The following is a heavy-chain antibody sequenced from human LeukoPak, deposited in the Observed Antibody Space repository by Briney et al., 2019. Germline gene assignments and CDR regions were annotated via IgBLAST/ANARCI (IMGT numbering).Heavy chain of an antibody. D-gene: IGHD3-10*01. CDR3: ARHRSASGDFFDP. V-gene: IGHV4-38-2*02. CDR1: GYSISSGYY. J-gene: IGHJ5*02. CDR2: IYHSGST. Sequence: SETLSLTCTVSGYSISSGYYWGWIRQPPGKGLEWIGSIYHSGSTYYNPSLKSRVTISVDTSKNQFSLKLSSVTAADTAVYYCARHRSASGDFFDPWGQGTLVTVSS.